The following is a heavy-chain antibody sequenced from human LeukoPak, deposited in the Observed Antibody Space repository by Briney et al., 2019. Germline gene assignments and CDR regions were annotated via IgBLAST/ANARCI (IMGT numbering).Heavy chain of an antibody. Sequence: GGSLRLSCAASRSTFSNYAMSWVRQAPGKGLEWVAVIAYDGSNTYYLDSVKGRFTISRDNSKNTLYLQMNSLRAEDTAVYYCAKDIGSTSLYNWFDPWGQGTLVTVSS. CDR3: AKDIGSTSLYNWFDP. CDR2: IAYDGSNT. J-gene: IGHJ5*02. D-gene: IGHD2-2*01. CDR1: RSTFSNYA. V-gene: IGHV3-30*18.